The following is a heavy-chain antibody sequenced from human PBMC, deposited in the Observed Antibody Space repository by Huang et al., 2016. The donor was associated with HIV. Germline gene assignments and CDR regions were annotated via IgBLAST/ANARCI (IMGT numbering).Heavy chain of an antibody. J-gene: IGHJ6*03. CDR3: AGGDYDSSGYYQGYLYYMDV. D-gene: IGHD3-22*01. CDR1: GFTVTTSH. V-gene: IGHV3-53*02. Sequence: EVQLVETGGGLIQPGGSLRLSCAASGFTVTTSHISWVRQAPGKGLEWISLIYSGGNTYYADSVKGRFTIARDNSKNTVYLQMNNLRAEDTAMYYCAGGDYDSSGYYQGYLYYMDVWGKGTTVTVSS. CDR2: IYSGGNT.